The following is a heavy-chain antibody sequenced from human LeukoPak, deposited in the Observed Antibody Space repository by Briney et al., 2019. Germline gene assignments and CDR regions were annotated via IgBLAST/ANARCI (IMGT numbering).Heavy chain of an antibody. J-gene: IGHJ4*02. CDR2: MYISGST. D-gene: IGHD1-26*01. Sequence: SETLSLTCTVSGVSITNYYWAWIRQPAGKGLEWIGRMYISGSTNYNPSLKSRVSISIDKTKSQFSLKLRSVTAADTAIYYCARDYLVGAPLDSWGQGTLVTVSS. V-gene: IGHV4-4*07. CDR3: ARDYLVGAPLDS. CDR1: GVSITNYY.